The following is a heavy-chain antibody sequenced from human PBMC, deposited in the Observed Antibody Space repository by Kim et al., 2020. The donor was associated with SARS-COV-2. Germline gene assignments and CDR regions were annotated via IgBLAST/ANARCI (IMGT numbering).Heavy chain of an antibody. CDR2: IDWDDDK. CDR1: GFSLSTSGMC. J-gene: IGHJ5*02. D-gene: IGHD3-9*01. Sequence: SGPTLVNPTQTLTLTCTFSGFSLSTSGMCVSWIRQPPGKALEWLALIDWDDDKYYSTSLKTRLTISKDTSKNQVVLTMTNMDPVDTATYYCARMGYFDWQRGYNWFDPWGQGTLVTVSS. CDR3: ARMGYFDWQRGYNWFDP. V-gene: IGHV2-70*01.